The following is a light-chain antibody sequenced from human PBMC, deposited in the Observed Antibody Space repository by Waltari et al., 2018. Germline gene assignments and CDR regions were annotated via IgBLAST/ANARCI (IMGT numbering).Light chain of an antibody. V-gene: IGKV2-28*01. CDR1: QSLLHSNGYNY. CDR3: MQALQTPPT. CDR2: LGS. J-gene: IGKJ1*01. Sequence: IVMTPSPLSLPVTPGEPASISCRSSQSLLHSNGYNYLDWYLQKPWQSPQLLIYLGSNRASGVPDRFSGSGSGTDFTLKIRRVEAEDVGVYYCMQALQTPPTFGQGTKVEIK.